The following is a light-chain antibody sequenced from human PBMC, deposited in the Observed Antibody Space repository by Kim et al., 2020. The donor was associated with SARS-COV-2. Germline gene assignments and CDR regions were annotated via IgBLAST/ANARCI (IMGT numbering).Light chain of an antibody. CDR2: EVS. CDR1: SSDVGGYNY. V-gene: IGLV2-8*01. CDR3: SSYAGSNNWV. Sequence: GESVTSSCTGTSSDVGGYNYVSWYQQPPGKAPKLMIYEVSKRPSGVPDRFSGSKSGNTASLTVSGLQAEDEADYYCSSYAGSNNWVFGGGTQLTVL. J-gene: IGLJ3*02.